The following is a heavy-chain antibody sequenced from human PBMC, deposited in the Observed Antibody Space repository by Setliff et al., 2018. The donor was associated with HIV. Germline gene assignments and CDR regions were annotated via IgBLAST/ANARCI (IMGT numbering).Heavy chain of an antibody. CDR3: ARGGGYSGYDGTLDY. Sequence: ASVTVSCKASGYTFDNDGFSWVRQAPRQGLEWMGWISGFNGATNSAQKFRDRVTLTTDTSTTTAYMELRSLRSDDTAVYYCARGGGYSGYDGTLDYWGQGTQVTVSS. CDR2: ISGFNGAT. V-gene: IGHV1-18*01. CDR1: GYTFDNDG. D-gene: IGHD5-12*01. J-gene: IGHJ4*02.